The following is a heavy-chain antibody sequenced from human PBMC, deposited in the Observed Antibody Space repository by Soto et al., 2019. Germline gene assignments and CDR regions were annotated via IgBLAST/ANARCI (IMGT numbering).Heavy chain of an antibody. CDR2: IYWDDDK. V-gene: IGHV2-5*02. Sequence: QITLKESGPTLVKPTQTLTLTCTFSGFSLSTSGVGVGWIRQPPGKALEWLALIYWDDDKRYSPSLKSRLTITKDTSKNQVVLTMTNMDPVDTATYYCAHSSGYCSGGSCYHPGAFDIWGQGTMVTVSS. J-gene: IGHJ3*02. D-gene: IGHD2-15*01. CDR1: GFSLSTSGVG. CDR3: AHSSGYCSGGSCYHPGAFDI.